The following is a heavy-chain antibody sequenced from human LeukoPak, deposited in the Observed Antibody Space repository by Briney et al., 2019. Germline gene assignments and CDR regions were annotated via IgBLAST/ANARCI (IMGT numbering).Heavy chain of an antibody. CDR2: ISYDGSNK. CDR3: AKGSNDSSGYCDY. D-gene: IGHD3-22*01. V-gene: IGHV3-30*04. Sequence: GGSLRLSCAASGFTFSSYAMHWVRQAPGKGLEWVAVISYDGSNKYYVDSVKGRFTISRDNSKNTLFLQMNSLRPEDTAVYYCAKGSNDSSGYCDYWGQGTLVTVSS. CDR1: GFTFSSYA. J-gene: IGHJ4*02.